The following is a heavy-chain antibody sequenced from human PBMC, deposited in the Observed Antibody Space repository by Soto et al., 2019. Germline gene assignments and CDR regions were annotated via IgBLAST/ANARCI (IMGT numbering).Heavy chain of an antibody. CDR1: RYDFTSYY. CDR3: ARDYYDSSGYLP. D-gene: IGHD3-22*01. Sequence: ASVKVCCKASRYDFTSYYMHWEREAPGQGLEWMGIINPSGGSTSYAQKFQGRVTMTRDTSTSTVYMELSSLRSEDTAVYYCARDYYDSSGYLPWGQGTMVTVSS. CDR2: INPSGGST. V-gene: IGHV1-46*01. J-gene: IGHJ5*02.